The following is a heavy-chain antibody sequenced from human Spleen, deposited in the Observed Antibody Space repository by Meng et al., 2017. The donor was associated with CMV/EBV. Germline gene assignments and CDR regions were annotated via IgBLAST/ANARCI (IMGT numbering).Heavy chain of an antibody. Sequence: ASVKVSCKASGYTFTSYYMHWVRQAPGQGLEWMGIINPSGGSTSYAQKFQGRVTMTRDTSISTAYMELNSLRSEDTAVYYCVRGAGSCSSTTCSLRYWGQGTLVTVSS. D-gene: IGHD2-2*01. V-gene: IGHV1-46*01. CDR1: GYTFTSYY. CDR2: INPSGGST. J-gene: IGHJ4*02. CDR3: VRGAGSCSSTTCSLRY.